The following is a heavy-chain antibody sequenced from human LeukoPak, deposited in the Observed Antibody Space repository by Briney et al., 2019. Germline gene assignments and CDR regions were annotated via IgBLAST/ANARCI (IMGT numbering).Heavy chain of an antibody. CDR2: ISSSSSYI. D-gene: IGHD5-18*01. J-gene: IGHJ4*02. Sequence: GGSLRLSCAASGFTFSSYSMNWVRQAPGKGLEWVSSISSSSSYIYYADSVKGRFTISRDNAKNSLYLQMNSLRAEDTAVYYCARGLKPKKYSYGPRSGAFGYWGQGTLVTVSS. CDR3: ARGLKPKKYSYGPRSGAFGY. CDR1: GFTFSSYS. V-gene: IGHV3-21*01.